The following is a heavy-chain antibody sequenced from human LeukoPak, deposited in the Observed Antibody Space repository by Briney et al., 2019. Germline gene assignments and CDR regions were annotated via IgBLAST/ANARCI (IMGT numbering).Heavy chain of an antibody. CDR1: GFTFSSYG. J-gene: IGHJ4*02. CDR3: ARDGDTSGYSD. Sequence: GGSLRLSCAASGFTFSSYGMHWVRQASGKGLEWVAFIRNDGTNKYYADSVKGRFTISRDNSKNTLSLQMNSLRVEDTAIYYCARDGDTSGYSDWGQGTLVTVSS. V-gene: IGHV3-30*02. D-gene: IGHD3-22*01. CDR2: IRNDGTNK.